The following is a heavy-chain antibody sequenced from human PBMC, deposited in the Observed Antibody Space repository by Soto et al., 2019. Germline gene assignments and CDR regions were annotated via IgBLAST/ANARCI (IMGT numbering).Heavy chain of an antibody. Sequence: QVQLVESGGGVVQPGRSPRLSCAASGFTFSSYGMHWVRQAPGKGLEWVAVIWYDGSNKYYADSVKGRFTISRDNSKNTLYLQMNSLRAEDTAVYYCARDLDGAAAGTEGYFDYWGQGTLVTVSS. D-gene: IGHD6-13*01. V-gene: IGHV3-33*01. J-gene: IGHJ4*02. CDR1: GFTFSSYG. CDR3: ARDLDGAAAGTEGYFDY. CDR2: IWYDGSNK.